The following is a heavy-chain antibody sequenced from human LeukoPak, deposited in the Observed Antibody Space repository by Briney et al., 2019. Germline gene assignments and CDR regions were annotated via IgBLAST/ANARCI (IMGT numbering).Heavy chain of an antibody. J-gene: IGHJ4*02. D-gene: IGHD2-2*01. V-gene: IGHV4-34*01. CDR2: INHSGST. CDR1: GGSFSGYY. Sequence: PSETLSLTCAVYGGSFSGYYWSWIRQPPGKGLEWIGEINHSGSTNYNPSLKSRVTISVDTSKNQFSLKLSSVTAADTAVYYCAASPYCSSTSYYGLLDYWGQGTLVTVSS. CDR3: AASPYCSSTSYYGLLDY.